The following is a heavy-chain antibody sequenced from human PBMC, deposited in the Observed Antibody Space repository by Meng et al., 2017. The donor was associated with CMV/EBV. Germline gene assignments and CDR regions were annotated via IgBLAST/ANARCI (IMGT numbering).Heavy chain of an antibody. CDR1: GGSFSGYY. Sequence: GSLRLSCAVYGGSFSGYYWSWIRQPPGKGLEWIGEINHSGSTNYNPSLKSRVTISVDTSKNQFSLKLSSVTAADTAVYYCARNPLNATYYDFWSGYYNYYYYGTDVWGQGTTVTVSS. J-gene: IGHJ6*02. CDR3: ARNPLNATYYDFWSGYYNYYYYGTDV. V-gene: IGHV4-34*01. D-gene: IGHD3-3*01. CDR2: INHSGST.